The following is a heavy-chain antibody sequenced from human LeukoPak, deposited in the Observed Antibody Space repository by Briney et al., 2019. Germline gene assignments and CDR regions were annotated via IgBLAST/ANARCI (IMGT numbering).Heavy chain of an antibody. Sequence: SETLSLTCTVSGGSISSYYWSWIRQPPGKGLEWIGYIYYSGSTNYNPSLKSRVTMSVDTSKNQFSLKLSSVTAADTAVYYCAVTYYYDSSGYYYSAFDIWGQGTMVTVSS. J-gene: IGHJ3*02. CDR2: IYYSGST. CDR3: AVTYYYDSSGYYYSAFDI. V-gene: IGHV4-59*12. CDR1: GGSISSYY. D-gene: IGHD3-22*01.